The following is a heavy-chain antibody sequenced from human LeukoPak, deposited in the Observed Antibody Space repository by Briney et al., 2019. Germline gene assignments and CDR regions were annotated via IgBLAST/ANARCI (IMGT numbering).Heavy chain of an antibody. V-gene: IGHV4-30-4*08. CDR3: ARAPSGSASDGAFDL. J-gene: IGHJ3*01. CDR1: GGSITTGVYY. Sequence: TLSLTCTVSGGSITTGVYYGTWIRQHPGKGLEWIGYIYHSGSTHYNPSLKSRVTMSIDTSRNQFSLKLSSVTAADTAVYYCARAPSGSASDGAFDLWGQGAMVTVSS. D-gene: IGHD2-15*01. CDR2: IYHSGST.